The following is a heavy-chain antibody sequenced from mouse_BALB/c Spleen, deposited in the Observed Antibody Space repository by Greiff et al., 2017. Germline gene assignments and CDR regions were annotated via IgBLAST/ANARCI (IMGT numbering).Heavy chain of an antibody. CDR2: INPSNGGT. J-gene: IGHJ4*01. D-gene: IGHD2-3*01. CDR3: TRVGGYYVGAMDY. V-gene: IGHV1S81*02. CDR1: GYTFTSYY. Sequence: VQLQQSGAELVKPGASVKLSCKASGYTFTSYYMYWVKQRPGQGLEWIGEINPSNGGTNFNEKFKSKATLTVDKSSSTAYMQLSSLTSEDSAVYYCTRVGGYYVGAMDYWGQGTSVTVSS.